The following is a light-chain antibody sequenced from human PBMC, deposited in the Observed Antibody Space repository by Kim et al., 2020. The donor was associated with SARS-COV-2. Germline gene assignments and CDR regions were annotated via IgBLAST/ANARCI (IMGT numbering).Light chain of an antibody. J-gene: IGKJ2*01. CDR3: QQYGSSPPKYT. V-gene: IGKV3-20*01. CDR1: QSVSSSY. CDR2: AAS. Sequence: PGERATLAGRASQSVSSSYLAWYQQKPGQAPRLLIYAASSRAIAIPDRFSGSGSGTDFTLTISRLEPEDFAVYYCQQYGSSPPKYTFGQGTKLEI.